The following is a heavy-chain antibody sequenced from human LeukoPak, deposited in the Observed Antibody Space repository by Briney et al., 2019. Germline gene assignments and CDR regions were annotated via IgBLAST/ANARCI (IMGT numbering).Heavy chain of an antibody. D-gene: IGHD3-22*01. CDR3: AKDRYYDSSGYRVLDY. CDR2: ISYDGSNK. CDR1: GFTFSSYG. V-gene: IGHV3-30*18. J-gene: IGHJ4*02. Sequence: GGSLRLSCAASGFTFSSYGMHWVRQAPGKGLEWVVVISYDGSNKYYADSVKGRFTISRDNSKNTLYLQMNSLRAEDTAVYYCAKDRYYDSSGYRVLDYWGQGTLVTVSS.